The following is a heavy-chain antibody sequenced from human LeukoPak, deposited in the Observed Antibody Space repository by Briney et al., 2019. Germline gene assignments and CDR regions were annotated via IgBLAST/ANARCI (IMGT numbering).Heavy chain of an antibody. CDR3: AKSVTWELPFSDGMDV. CDR2: INAGNGNT. J-gene: IGHJ6*02. Sequence: ASVKVSCKASGYTFTSYAMHWVRQAPGQRLEWMGWINAGNGNTKYSQKFQGRVTITRDTSASTAYMELSSLRSEDTAVYYCAKSVTWELPFSDGMDVWGQGTTVTVSS. D-gene: IGHD1-26*01. V-gene: IGHV1-3*01. CDR1: GYTFTSYA.